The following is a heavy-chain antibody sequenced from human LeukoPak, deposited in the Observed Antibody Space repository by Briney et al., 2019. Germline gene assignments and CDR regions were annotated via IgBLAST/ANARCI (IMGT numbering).Heavy chain of an antibody. CDR1: GGIFRSYV. CDR3: ARDDDGVPYAMDV. Sequence: SVKVTRKASGGIFRSYVFSWVRQAPGQGLEWMGMIIPLFGTPNYAQKFQGRVTITADESTSTAYMELSSLRPEDTAIYYCARDDDGVPYAMDVWGKGTTVTVSS. V-gene: IGHV1-69*13. CDR2: IIPLFGTP. J-gene: IGHJ6*04. D-gene: IGHD3-10*01.